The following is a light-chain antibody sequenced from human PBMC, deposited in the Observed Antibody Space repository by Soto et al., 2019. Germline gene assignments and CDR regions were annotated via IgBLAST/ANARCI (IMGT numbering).Light chain of an antibody. CDR1: NTDIGGHKY. Sequence: QSALTQPPSASGSPGQSVTISCTGTNTDIGGHKYVSWYQHHPGKAPKLSIYEVSERPSGVPDRFSGSKSGNAASLTVSGLQADDEAMYYCSSYTGTNNFVLFGGGTQLTVL. CDR2: EVS. CDR3: SSYTGTNNFVL. V-gene: IGLV2-8*01. J-gene: IGLJ2*01.